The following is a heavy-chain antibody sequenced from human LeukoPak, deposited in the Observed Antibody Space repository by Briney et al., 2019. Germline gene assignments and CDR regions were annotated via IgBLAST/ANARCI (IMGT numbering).Heavy chain of an antibody. Sequence: ASETVSFTASGYTFTVYYMHWVWQAPGQGREWMGWINPISGATNYAQKFQGRVTMTRDTSISTAYMELSRLKSDDTAVYYCATEGQGVTSGFYWGQGTLVTVSS. CDR1: GYTFTVYY. J-gene: IGHJ4*02. V-gene: IGHV1-2*02. CDR3: ATEGQGVTSGFY. D-gene: IGHD3-10*01. CDR2: INPISGAT.